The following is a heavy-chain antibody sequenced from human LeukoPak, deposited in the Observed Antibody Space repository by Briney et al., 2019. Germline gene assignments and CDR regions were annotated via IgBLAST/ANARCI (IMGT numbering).Heavy chain of an antibody. V-gene: IGHV1-18*01. J-gene: IGHJ6*03. Sequence: ASVKVSCKASGYTFTSYGISWVRQAPGQGLEWMGWISAYNGNTNYAQKLQGRATMTTDTSTSTAYMELRSLRSDDTAVYYCARVRLYYYGSGSYYGVYYYMDVWGKGTTVTVSS. D-gene: IGHD3-10*01. CDR1: GYTFTSYG. CDR2: ISAYNGNT. CDR3: ARVRLYYYGSGSYYGVYYYMDV.